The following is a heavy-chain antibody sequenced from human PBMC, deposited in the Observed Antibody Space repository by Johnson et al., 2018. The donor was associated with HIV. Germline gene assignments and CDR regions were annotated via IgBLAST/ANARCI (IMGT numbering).Heavy chain of an antibody. CDR3: AKAGLSGSFVVAFDI. CDR2: ISYDGSNK. D-gene: IGHD1-26*01. Sequence: VQLVESGGVLVQPGGSLRLSCAASGFTFSSYAMHWVRQAPGKGLEWVAVISYDGSNKYYADSVKGRFTISRANSKNTLQMNSLRAEDTALYYCAKAGLSGSFVVAFDIWGQGTMVTVSS. CDR1: GFTFSSYA. J-gene: IGHJ3*02. V-gene: IGHV3-30-3*01.